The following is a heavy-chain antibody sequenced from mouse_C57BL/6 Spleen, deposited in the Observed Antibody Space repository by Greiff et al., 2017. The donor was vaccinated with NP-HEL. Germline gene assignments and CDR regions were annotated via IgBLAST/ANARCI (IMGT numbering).Heavy chain of an antibody. V-gene: IGHV1-69*01. D-gene: IGHD3-3*01. Sequence: VKLQQPGAELVMPGASVKLSCKASGYTFTSYWMHWVKQRPGQGLEWIGEIDPSDSYTNYNQKFKGKSTLTVDKSSSTAYMQLSSLTSEDSAVYYCARWGTRGWYFDVWGTGTTVTVSS. CDR2: IDPSDSYT. J-gene: IGHJ1*03. CDR1: GYTFTSYW. CDR3: ARWGTRGWYFDV.